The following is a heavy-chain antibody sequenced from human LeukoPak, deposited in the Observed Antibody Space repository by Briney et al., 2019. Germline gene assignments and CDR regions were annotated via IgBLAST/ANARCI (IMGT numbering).Heavy chain of an antibody. J-gene: IGHJ4*02. CDR2: INPNSGGT. D-gene: IGHD2-8*01. V-gene: IGHV1-2*02. CDR3: ARDKPDYCTNGVCYTAGFDY. CDR1: GYTFTGYY. Sequence: GASVKVPCKASGYTFTGYYMHWVRQAPGQGLEWMGWINPNSGGTNYAQKFQGRVTMTRDTSISTAYMELSRLRSDDTAVYYCARDKPDYCTNGVCYTAGFDYWGQGTLVTVSS.